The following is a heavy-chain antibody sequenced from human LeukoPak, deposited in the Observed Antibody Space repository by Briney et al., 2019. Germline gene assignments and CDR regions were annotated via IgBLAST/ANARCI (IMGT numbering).Heavy chain of an antibody. V-gene: IGHV4-39*01. J-gene: IGHJ5*02. CDR2: IYYSGST. Sequence: SETLSLTCTVSGGSISSSSYYWGWIRQPPGKGLEWIGSIYYSGSTYYNPSLKSRVTISVDTSKNQFSLKLSSVTAADTAVYYCASTIRYSSGWYGTRDWFDPWGQGTLVTVSS. CDR3: ASTIRYSSGWYGTRDWFDP. D-gene: IGHD6-19*01. CDR1: GGSISSSSYY.